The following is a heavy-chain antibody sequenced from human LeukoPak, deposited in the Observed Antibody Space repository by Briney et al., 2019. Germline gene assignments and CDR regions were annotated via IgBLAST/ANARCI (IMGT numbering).Heavy chain of an antibody. CDR2: IYYSGST. Sequence: PGGSLRLSCAASGFSFSNYGMNWVRQAPGKGLEWIGSIYYSGSTYYNPSLKSRVTISVDTSKNQFSLKLSSVTAADTAVYYCARGDSKPNWFDPWGQGTLVTVSS. CDR1: GFSFSNYG. D-gene: IGHD3-22*01. J-gene: IGHJ5*02. V-gene: IGHV4-39*07. CDR3: ARGDSKPNWFDP.